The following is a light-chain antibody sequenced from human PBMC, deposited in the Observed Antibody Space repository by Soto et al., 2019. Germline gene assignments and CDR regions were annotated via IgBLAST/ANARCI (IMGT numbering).Light chain of an antibody. V-gene: IGLV2-11*01. CDR1: NSDVD. Sequence: QSALTQPASMSGSPGQSSTISYTGINSDVDVSRLRQHPGKAPPLMIYDVTKRPSGVPDRFSGSTSGNTASLTISGLQAEDEADYYCCSYPGSHTWVFGGGTKLTVL. J-gene: IGLJ3*02. CDR3: CSYPGSHTWV. CDR2: DVT.